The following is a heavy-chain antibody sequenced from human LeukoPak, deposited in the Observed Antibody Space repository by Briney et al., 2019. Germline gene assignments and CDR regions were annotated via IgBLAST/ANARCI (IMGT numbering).Heavy chain of an antibody. CDR1: GGTFSIYA. D-gene: IGHD5-12*01. CDR2: IIPIFGTA. V-gene: IGHV1-69*13. CDR3: ARVDIVATDGFDY. Sequence: GASVTVSFKASGGTFSIYAISWVRQAPGQGLEWMGGIIPIFGTANYAQKFQGRVTITADESTSTAYMELSSLRSEDTAVYYCARVDIVATDGFDYWGQGTLVTVSS. J-gene: IGHJ4*02.